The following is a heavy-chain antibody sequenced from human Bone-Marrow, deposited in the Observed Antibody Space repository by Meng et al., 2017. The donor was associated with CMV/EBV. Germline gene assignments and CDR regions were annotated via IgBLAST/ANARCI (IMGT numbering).Heavy chain of an antibody. V-gene: IGHV3-30-3*01. CDR3: ARVERSSIGADY. J-gene: IGHJ4*02. Sequence: GGSLRLSCAASGFTFRTYAMHWVRQAPGKGLEWVALISYDGSSKYYADSVTGRFTISRDNSKNTLYLQMNSLRPEDTAVYYCARVERSSIGADYWGQGTLVTVSS. CDR1: GFTFRTYA. D-gene: IGHD1-26*01. CDR2: ISYDGSSK.